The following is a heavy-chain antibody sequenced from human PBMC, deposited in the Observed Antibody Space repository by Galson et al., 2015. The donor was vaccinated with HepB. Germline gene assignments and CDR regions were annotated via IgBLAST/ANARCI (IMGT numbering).Heavy chain of an antibody. CDR2: ISAYNGNT. V-gene: IGHV1-18*04. J-gene: IGHJ6*02. CDR1: GYTFTSYG. D-gene: IGHD3-10*01. CDR3: ARGRPMGGPGYYYGMDV. Sequence: SVKVSCKASGYTFTSYGISWVRQAPGQGLEWMGWISAYNGNTNYAQKLQGRVTMTTDTSTSTAYMELRSLRSDDTAVYYCARGRPMGGPGYYYGMDVWGQGTTVTVSS.